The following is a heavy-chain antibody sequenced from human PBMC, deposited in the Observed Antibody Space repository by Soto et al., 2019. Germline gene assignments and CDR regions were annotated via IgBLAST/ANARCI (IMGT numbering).Heavy chain of an antibody. CDR2: ISSTAGWTS. Sequence: VGSLRLSCATSGFTFNTYPMTWVRQAPGKGLEWVSSISSTAGWTSSYADSVKGRFAISRDFSDNTVYLQMNNLRVDDTAVYFCAKGVLSFHYGMEVWGQGTTVTVS. CDR1: GFTFNTYP. D-gene: IGHD3-10*01. J-gene: IGHJ6*02. V-gene: IGHV3-23*01. CDR3: AKGVLSFHYGMEV.